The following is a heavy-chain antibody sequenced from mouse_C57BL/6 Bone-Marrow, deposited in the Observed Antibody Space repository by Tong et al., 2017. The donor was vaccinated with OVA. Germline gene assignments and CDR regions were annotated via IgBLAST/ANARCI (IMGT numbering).Heavy chain of an antibody. Sequence: VQLQESGPELVRPGESVKISCKGSGYTFTDYAMHWVKQSHGKSLEWIGRINPYNGDTFYNQKFKGKATLTVDKSSSTAHMELLSLTSEDSAVYYCGSLTTGYFDYWGQGTTLTVTT. CDR3: GSLTTGYFDY. CDR1: GYTFTDYA. J-gene: IGHJ2*01. V-gene: IGHV1-20*01. CDR2: INPYNGDT. D-gene: IGHD2-12*01.